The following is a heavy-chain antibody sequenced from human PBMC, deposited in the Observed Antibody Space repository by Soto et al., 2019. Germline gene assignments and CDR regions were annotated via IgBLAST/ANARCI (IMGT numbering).Heavy chain of an antibody. CDR2: IHYSGST. D-gene: IGHD4-17*01. V-gene: IGHV4-59*01. Sequence: SETLSLTCTVAGGSISNNYGSWLRQPPGKGLEWIGYIHYSGSTNYNPSLKSRVTISVDTSKNQFSLKLSSVTAADTAVYYCVRLRWADYGGVVDPWGQGNLVTVS. CDR3: VRLRWADYGGVVDP. CDR1: GGSISNNY. J-gene: IGHJ5*02.